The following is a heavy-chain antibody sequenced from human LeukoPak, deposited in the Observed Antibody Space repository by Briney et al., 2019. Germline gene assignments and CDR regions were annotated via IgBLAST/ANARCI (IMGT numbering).Heavy chain of an antibody. V-gene: IGHV4-4*07. CDR3: ARERPAMGHDY. Sequence: SETLSLTCTVSGGSISSYYWSWIRQPAGKGLEWIGRIYTSGSTNYNPSLKSRVTISVDKSKNQFSLKRSSLSGADTAVYYGARERPAMGHDYWGQGTLVTVSS. J-gene: IGHJ4*02. CDR1: GGSISSYY. D-gene: IGHD5-24*01. CDR2: IYTSGST.